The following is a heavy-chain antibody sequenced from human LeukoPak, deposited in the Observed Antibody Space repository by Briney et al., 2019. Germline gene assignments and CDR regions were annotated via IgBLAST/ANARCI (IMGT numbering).Heavy chain of an antibody. J-gene: IGHJ4*02. CDR2: ISASGTIT. Sequence: GGSLRLSCAASGFTFTNSDLSWVRQAPGKGLEWVSSISASGTITFYAGSVKGRFTISRDDSRNTLYLQMNSLRAEDTAVYFCAKKRVEEWAYLDYWGQGTLVTVSS. CDR3: AKKRVEEWAYLDY. V-gene: IGHV3-23*01. D-gene: IGHD3-3*01. CDR1: GFTFTNSD.